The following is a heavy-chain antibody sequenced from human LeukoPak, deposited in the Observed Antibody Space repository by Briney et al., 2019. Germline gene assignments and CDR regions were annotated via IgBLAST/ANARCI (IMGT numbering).Heavy chain of an antibody. CDR1: GFTFSSYE. J-gene: IGHJ4*02. V-gene: IGHV3-23*01. CDR2: ISGSGGST. CDR3: AKEYYYDSSGYLD. D-gene: IGHD3-22*01. Sequence: GGSLRLSCAASGFTFSSYEMNWVRQAPGKGLEWVSAISGSGGSTYYADSVKGRFTICRDNSKNTLYLQMNSLRAEDTAVYYCAKEYYYDSSGYLDWGPGTLVTVSS.